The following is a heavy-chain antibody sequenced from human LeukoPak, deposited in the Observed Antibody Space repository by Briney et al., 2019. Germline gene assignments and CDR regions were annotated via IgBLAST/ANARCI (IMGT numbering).Heavy chain of an antibody. J-gene: IGHJ4*02. D-gene: IGHD6-19*01. Sequence: GGSLRLSCAASGFTFSNTYMTWVRQAPGKGLEWVANIKQDGSEKFYVDSVRGRFTISRDNAKNALYLQMNSLRAEDTANYYCARGQGWLVDYWGQGTLVTVSS. CDR1: GFTFSNTY. V-gene: IGHV3-7*05. CDR2: IKQDGSEK. CDR3: ARGQGWLVDY.